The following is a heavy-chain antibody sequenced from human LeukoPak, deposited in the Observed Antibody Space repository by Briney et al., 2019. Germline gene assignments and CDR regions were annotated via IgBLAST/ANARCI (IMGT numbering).Heavy chain of an antibody. D-gene: IGHD3-10*01. J-gene: IGHJ4*02. V-gene: IGHV1-3*01. Sequence: KFQGRVTITRDTSASTAYMELSSLRSEDTAVYYCARCRITMVRGVIIPFDCWGQGTLVTVSS. CDR3: ARCRITMVRGVIIPFDC.